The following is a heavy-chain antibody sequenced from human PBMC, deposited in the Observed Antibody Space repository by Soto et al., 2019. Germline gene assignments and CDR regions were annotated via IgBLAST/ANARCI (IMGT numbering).Heavy chain of an antibody. CDR3: AKSPRDIVLMVSARIAVAGSTIFDF. J-gene: IGHJ4*02. D-gene: IGHD2-8*01. CDR1: GFTFSSYA. CDR2: ISGIGGST. Sequence: EVQLLESGGGLVQPGGSLRLSCAASGFTFSSYAMSWVRQAPGKGLEWVSAISGIGGSTYYADSVNGRFTISRDNSTNTLYLQMNSLIAEHTVVYYCAKSPRDIVLMVSARIAVAGSTIFDFWGQGTLVTVSS. V-gene: IGHV3-23*01.